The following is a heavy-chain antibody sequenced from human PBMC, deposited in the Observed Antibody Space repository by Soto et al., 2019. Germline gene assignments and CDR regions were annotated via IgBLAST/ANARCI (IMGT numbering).Heavy chain of an antibody. D-gene: IGHD3-10*01. CDR2: IDPNGGT. Sequence: QVQLQESGPGLVKPSETLSLTCTVSDDSSSSYKWSWIRQPPGRRLEWIGYIDPNGGTSYNPSLRRRVTISIDTSTKQFSLKLSSVTAADTAVYYCVRQGFGRLHGLVDVWGQGTTVTVSS. V-gene: IGHV4-59*08. CDR3: VRQGFGRLHGLVDV. J-gene: IGHJ6*02. CDR1: DDSSSSYK.